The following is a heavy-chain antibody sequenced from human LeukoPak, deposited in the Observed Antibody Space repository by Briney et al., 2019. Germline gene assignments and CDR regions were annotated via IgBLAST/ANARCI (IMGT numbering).Heavy chain of an antibody. D-gene: IGHD3-3*01. J-gene: IGHJ2*01. CDR3: ARDRVLGTIPHWYFDL. CDR2: IYTSGST. V-gene: IGHV4-61*02. Sequence: RPSQTLSLTCTVSGGSISSGSYYWSWIRQPAGKGLEWIGRIYTSGSTNYNPSLKSRVTISVDTSKNQFSLKLSSVTAADTAVYYCARDRVLGTIPHWYFDLWGRGTLVTVSS. CDR1: GGSISSGSYY.